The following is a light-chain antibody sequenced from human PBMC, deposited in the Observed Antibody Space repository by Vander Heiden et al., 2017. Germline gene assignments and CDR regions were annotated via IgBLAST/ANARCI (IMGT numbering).Light chain of an antibody. CDR2: GAS. CDR3: QQYATSPFT. V-gene: IGKV3-20*01. J-gene: IGKJ3*01. CDR1: QTASENS. Sequence: EIVLTQSPGALSLSPGERATLSCRASQTASENSLAWYQQKPGQAPRLLIFGASRRPTGLPDRFRGSGSGTDFTLTISRLEPEDFAVYYCQQYATSPFTFGPGTKVDI.